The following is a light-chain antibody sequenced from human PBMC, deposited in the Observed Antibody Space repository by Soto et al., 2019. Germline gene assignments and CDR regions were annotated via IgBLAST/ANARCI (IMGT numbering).Light chain of an antibody. J-gene: IGKJ5*01. Sequence: DIQMTQSPSSLSSSVGDRFTITGQASRCISSYLAWYQQKPGKAPKLPVYSASTLQSGVPSRFSGSGSGPDFTLTISSLQPEDSATYFCQQLNSYPQTFGQGTRLEIK. CDR2: SAS. CDR1: RCISSY. CDR3: QQLNSYPQT. V-gene: IGKV1-9*01.